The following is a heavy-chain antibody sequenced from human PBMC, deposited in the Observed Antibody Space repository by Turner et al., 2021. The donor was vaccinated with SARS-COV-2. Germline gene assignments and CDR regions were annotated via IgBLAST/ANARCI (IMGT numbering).Heavy chain of an antibody. J-gene: IGHJ4*02. V-gene: IGHV1-18*04. D-gene: IGHD2-2*01. Sequence: QVQLVQSGAEVKKPGASVKVSCKASGYTFTSYGISWVRRAPGQGLEWMGWISAYNGNTNYAQKLQGRVTMTTDTPTSTAYMELRSLRSDDTAVYYCARDRPSAATFLNFDYWGQGTLVTVSS. CDR1: GYTFTSYG. CDR3: ARDRPSAATFLNFDY. CDR2: ISAYNGNT.